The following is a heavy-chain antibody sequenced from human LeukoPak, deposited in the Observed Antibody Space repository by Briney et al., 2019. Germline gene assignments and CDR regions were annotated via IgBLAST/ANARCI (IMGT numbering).Heavy chain of an antibody. V-gene: IGHV4-59*01. D-gene: IGHD5-24*01. J-gene: IGHJ5*02. CDR1: GGSISSYY. Sequence: SETLSLTRTVSGGSISSYYWSWIRQPPGKGLEWIGYIYYSGSTNYNPSLKSRVTISVDTSKNQFSLKLSSVTAADTAVYYCARAGYNPNWFDPWGQGTLVTVSS. CDR3: ARAGYNPNWFDP. CDR2: IYYSGST.